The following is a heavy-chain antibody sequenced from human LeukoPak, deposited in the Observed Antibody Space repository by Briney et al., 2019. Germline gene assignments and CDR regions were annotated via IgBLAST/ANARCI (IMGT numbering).Heavy chain of an antibody. CDR3: AKDFKYSSPHIRPAYFDY. Sequence: TGGSLRLSCAASGFTFSSYSMNWVRQAPGKGLEWVSYINSRSSTIYYADSVKGRFTISRDNSKNTLYLQMNSLRAEDTAVYYCAKDFKYSSPHIRPAYFDYWGQGTLVTVSS. D-gene: IGHD6-6*01. J-gene: IGHJ4*02. CDR2: INSRSSTI. CDR1: GFTFSSYS. V-gene: IGHV3-48*01.